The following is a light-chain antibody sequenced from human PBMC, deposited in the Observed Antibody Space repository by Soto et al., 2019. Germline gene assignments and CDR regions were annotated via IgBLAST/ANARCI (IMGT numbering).Light chain of an antibody. CDR3: QQYSNWPSWT. CDR1: QNIHTN. J-gene: IGKJ1*01. CDR2: GAS. V-gene: IGKV3-15*01. Sequence: IVMRQSPATLSVAPGERVTLSCSRIQNIHTNLAWYQQKPGQAPRLLFYGASTGATGLPARFSGSGSGTEFTLTIHSLQAEDFAVYYCQQYSNWPSWTFGQGTKVDNK.